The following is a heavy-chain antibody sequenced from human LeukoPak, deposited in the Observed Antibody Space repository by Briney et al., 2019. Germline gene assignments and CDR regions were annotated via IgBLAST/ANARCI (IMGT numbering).Heavy chain of an antibody. D-gene: IGHD3-10*01. CDR1: GFTFSSYG. V-gene: IGHV3-30*18. Sequence: GGSLRLSCAASGFTFSSYGMHWVRQAPGKGLEWVAVISYDGSNKYYADSVKGRFTISRDNSKNTLCLQMNSLRAEDTAVYYCAKDPLYGSGSYFKYWGQGTLVTVSS. J-gene: IGHJ4*02. CDR2: ISYDGSNK. CDR3: AKDPLYGSGSYFKY.